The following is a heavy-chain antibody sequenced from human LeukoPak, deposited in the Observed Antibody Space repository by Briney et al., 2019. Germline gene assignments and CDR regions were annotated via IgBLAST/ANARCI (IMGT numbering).Heavy chain of an antibody. Sequence: ASVKVSCKASGYTFTSYYMHWVRQAPGQGLEWMGIINPSGGSTSYAQKFQGRVTMTRDISTSTVYMELSSLRSEDTAVYYCARDHGYCSGGSCAGFDPWGQGTLVTVSS. CDR3: ARDHGYCSGGSCAGFDP. V-gene: IGHV1-46*01. D-gene: IGHD2-15*01. CDR2: INPSGGST. J-gene: IGHJ5*02. CDR1: GYTFTSYY.